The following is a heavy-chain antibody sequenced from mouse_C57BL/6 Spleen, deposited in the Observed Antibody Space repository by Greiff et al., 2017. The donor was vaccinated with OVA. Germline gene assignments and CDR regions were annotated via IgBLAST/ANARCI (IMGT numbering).Heavy chain of an antibody. CDR2: IYPGDGDT. CDR3: ARGDNSYFDD. CDR1: GYAFSSYW. Sequence: QVQLQESGAELVKPGASVKISCKASGYAFSSYWMNWVKQRPGQGLEWIGQIYPGDGDTNYNGKFKGKATLTADKSSSTAYMQLSSLTSEDSAVYCCARGDNSYFDDWGQGTTLTVSS. V-gene: IGHV1-80*01. J-gene: IGHJ2*01.